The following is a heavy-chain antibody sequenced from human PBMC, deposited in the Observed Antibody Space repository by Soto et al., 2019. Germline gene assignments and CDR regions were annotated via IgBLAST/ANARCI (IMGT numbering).Heavy chain of an antibody. CDR2: ISGSGGST. CDR1: GFTFSNNA. Sequence: GGSLRLSCAASGFTFSNNAMSWVRQAPGKGLDWVSAISGSGGSTWYADSVKGRFTISRDNSKNTLFLEMNSLRVEDTAVYYCAKGSASARPYYFDSWGQGTLVTVSS. J-gene: IGHJ4*02. V-gene: IGHV3-23*01. CDR3: AKGSASARPYYFDS. D-gene: IGHD2-21*01.